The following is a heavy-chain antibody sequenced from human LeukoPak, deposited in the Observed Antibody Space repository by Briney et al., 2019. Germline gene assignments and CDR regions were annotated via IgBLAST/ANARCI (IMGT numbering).Heavy chain of an antibody. Sequence: GGSLRLSCAASGFTFSGYSMNWVRQAPGKGLEWVSYISSSSSTIYYADSVKGRFTISRDNAKNSLYLQMNSLRAEDTAVYYCARSLVGYSYDPYYFDYWGQGTLVTVSS. D-gene: IGHD5-18*01. CDR3: ARSLVGYSYDPYYFDY. J-gene: IGHJ4*02. CDR1: GFTFSGYS. CDR2: ISSSSSTI. V-gene: IGHV3-48*01.